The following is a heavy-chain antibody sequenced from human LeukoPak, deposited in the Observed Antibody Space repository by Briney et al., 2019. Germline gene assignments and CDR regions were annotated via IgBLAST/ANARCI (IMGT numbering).Heavy chain of an antibody. Sequence: GGSLRLSCAASGFTFSSYGMHWVRQAPGKGLEWVAFIRYDGSNKYYADSVKGRFTISRDNSKNTLYLQMNSLRAEDTAVYYCAKDRRAVAGVFDYWGQGTLVTVSS. V-gene: IGHV3-30*02. CDR1: GFTFSSYG. CDR2: IRYDGSNK. J-gene: IGHJ4*02. D-gene: IGHD6-19*01. CDR3: AKDRRAVAGVFDY.